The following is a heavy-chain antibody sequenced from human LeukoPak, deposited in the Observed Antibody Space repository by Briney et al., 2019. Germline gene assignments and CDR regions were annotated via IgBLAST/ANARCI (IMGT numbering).Heavy chain of an antibody. CDR2: IIPIFGTA. V-gene: IGHV1-69*05. CDR1: GGTFSSYA. J-gene: IGHJ5*02. D-gene: IGHD4-17*01. Sequence: ASVKVSCKASGGTFSSYAISWVRQAPGQGLEWMGRIIPIFGTANYAQKFQGRVTITTDESTSTAYMELNSLRSEDTAVYYCARTPDYGENWFGPWGQGTLVTVSS. CDR3: ARTPDYGENWFGP.